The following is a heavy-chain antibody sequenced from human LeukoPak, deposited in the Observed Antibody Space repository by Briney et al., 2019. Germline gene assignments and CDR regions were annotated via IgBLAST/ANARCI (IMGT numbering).Heavy chain of an antibody. D-gene: IGHD2-8*01. Sequence: GGSLRLSCVASGFPFSSYWMTWVRQAPGKGPEWVANIKQDGSKKSYVDSVKGRFTVSRDNAKNSLFLQMNSLKVEDTAVYYCAREVIIVLEPLTNTIDYWGQGTRVTVSS. V-gene: IGHV3-7*01. CDR2: IKQDGSKK. CDR1: GFPFSSYW. J-gene: IGHJ4*02. CDR3: AREVIIVLEPLTNTIDY.